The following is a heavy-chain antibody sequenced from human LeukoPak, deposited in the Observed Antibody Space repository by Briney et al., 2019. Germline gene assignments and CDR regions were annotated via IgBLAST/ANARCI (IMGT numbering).Heavy chain of an antibody. CDR3: ARVPGVRSSSIVHGFDI. D-gene: IGHD6-6*01. V-gene: IGHV4-61*02. Sequence: SETLSLTCTVSGGLIGSGFYWSWIRQPAGKGLEWIGRIYTSGITNYNPYLKSRVTISADTSKNQFFLKLSSVTAADTAGYYCARVPGVRSSSIVHGFDIWGQGTSVTVSS. J-gene: IGHJ3*02. CDR1: GGLIGSGFY. CDR2: IYTSGIT.